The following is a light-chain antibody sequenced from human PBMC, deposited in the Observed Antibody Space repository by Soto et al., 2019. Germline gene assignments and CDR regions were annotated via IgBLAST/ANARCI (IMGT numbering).Light chain of an antibody. V-gene: IGKV3-20*01. Sequence: EMVLTQSPGTLSLSPGERATLSCRASQSVGSSYLAWYQQKPGQAPRVLIYGTSSRATGIPDRFSGSGSGTDFTLTISRLEPEDFAVYYCQQYATSSWTFGQGTTVDIK. CDR2: GTS. J-gene: IGKJ1*01. CDR1: QSVGSSY. CDR3: QQYATSSWT.